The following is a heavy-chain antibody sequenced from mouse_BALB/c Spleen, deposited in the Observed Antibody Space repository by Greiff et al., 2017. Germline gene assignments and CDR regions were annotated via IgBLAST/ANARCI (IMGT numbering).Heavy chain of an antibody. V-gene: IGHV14-3*02. CDR2: IDPANGNT. J-gene: IGHJ3*01. CDR1: GFNIKDTY. CDR3: ARGNGRLGRGFAY. Sequence: EVQLQQSGAELVKPGASVKLSCTASGFNIKDTYMHWVKQRPEQGLEWIGRIDPANGNTKYDPKFQGKATITADTSSNTAYLQLSSLTSEDTAVYYCARGNGRLGRGFAYWGQGTLVTVSA. D-gene: IGHD4-1*01.